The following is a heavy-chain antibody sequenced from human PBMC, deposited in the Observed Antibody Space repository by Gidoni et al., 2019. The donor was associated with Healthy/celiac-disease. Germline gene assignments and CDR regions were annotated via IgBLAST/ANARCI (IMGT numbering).Heavy chain of an antibody. CDR2: ISGSGGST. V-gene: IGHV3-23*01. Sequence: EVQLLESGGGLVQPGGSLRLSCAASGFTFSSYAMRWVRQAPGKGLEWVSAISGSGGSTYYADSVKGLFTISRDNSKNTLYLQMNSLRAEDTAVYYCAKEGYCSGGSCLRLSPIYYYYGMDVWGQGTTVTVSS. D-gene: IGHD2-15*01. CDR3: AKEGYCSGGSCLRLSPIYYYYGMDV. CDR1: GFTFSSYA. J-gene: IGHJ6*02.